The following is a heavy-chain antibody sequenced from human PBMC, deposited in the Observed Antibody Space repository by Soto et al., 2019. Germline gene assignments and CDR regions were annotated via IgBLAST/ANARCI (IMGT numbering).Heavy chain of an antibody. CDR3: VGSGYDSFPFDY. V-gene: IGHV3-21*01. J-gene: IGHJ4*02. CDR1: GFTFSSYS. Sequence: GGSLRLSCAASGFTFSSYSMNWVRQAPGKGLEWVSSISSSSSYIYYADSVRGRFTISRDNAKNSLYLQMNSLRAEDTAVYYCVGSGYDSFPFDYWGQGTLVTVSS. D-gene: IGHD5-12*01. CDR2: ISSSSSYI.